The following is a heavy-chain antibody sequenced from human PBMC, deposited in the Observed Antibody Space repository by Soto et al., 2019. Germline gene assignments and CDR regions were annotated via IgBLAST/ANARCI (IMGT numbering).Heavy chain of an antibody. V-gene: IGHV3-66*01. CDR2: IYGGDKT. J-gene: IGHJ4*02. CDR1: GFTVSSNY. Sequence: PGGSLRLSCVVSGFTVSSNYMSWVRQAPGKGLEWVSVIYGGDKTYYADSVKGRFTISRDISKNTVYLQMNNLRAEDTAVYFCARDGISGALALFDYWGQGSQVTVSS. D-gene: IGHD3-16*02. CDR3: ARDGISGALALFDY.